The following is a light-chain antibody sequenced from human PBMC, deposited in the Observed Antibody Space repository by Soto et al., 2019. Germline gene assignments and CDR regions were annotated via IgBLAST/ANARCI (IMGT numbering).Light chain of an antibody. Sequence: DIQMTQSPSSLSASVGDRVTITCRASQSISSYLNWYQQKPGKAPKLLIYAASSLQSGVPSRFSGSGSGTDFTLTISNLQPDDFATYYCQQYHKFWTFGQGTKVDIK. CDR2: AAS. CDR3: QQYHKFWT. CDR1: QSISSY. J-gene: IGKJ1*01. V-gene: IGKV1-39*01.